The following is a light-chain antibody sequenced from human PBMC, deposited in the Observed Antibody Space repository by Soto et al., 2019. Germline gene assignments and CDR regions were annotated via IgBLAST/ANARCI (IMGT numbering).Light chain of an antibody. CDR1: SGHSSYI. V-gene: IGLV4-60*03. J-gene: IGLJ1*01. Sequence: QPVLTQSSSASASLGSSVKLTCTLSSGHSSYIIAWHQQQPGKAPRYLMKLEGSGSYNKGSGVPDRFSGSSSGADRYLTISNLQSEDEADYYGETWDSNPGVFGTGTKLTVL. CDR2: LEGSGSY. CDR3: ETWDSNPGV.